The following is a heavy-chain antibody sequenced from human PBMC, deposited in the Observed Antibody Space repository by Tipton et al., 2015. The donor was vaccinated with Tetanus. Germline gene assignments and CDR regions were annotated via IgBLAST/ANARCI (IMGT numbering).Heavy chain of an antibody. J-gene: IGHJ3*02. CDR3: AKDMRDILTEAFDI. CDR1: GFTFDDYA. CDR2: ISWNSGSI. D-gene: IGHD3-9*01. V-gene: IGHV3-9*01. Sequence: SLRLSCAASGFTFDDYAMHWVRQAPGKGLEWVSGISWNSGSIGYADSVKGRFTISRDNAKNSLYLQMNSLRAEDTALYYCAKDMRDILTEAFDIWGQGTMVTVSS.